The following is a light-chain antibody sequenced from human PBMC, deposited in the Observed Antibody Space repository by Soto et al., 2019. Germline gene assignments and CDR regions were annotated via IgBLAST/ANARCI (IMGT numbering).Light chain of an antibody. CDR1: QSISSW. Sequence: DIQMTQSPSTLSASVGDRVTITCRASQSISSWLAWYQQKPGKAPKLLIYKASSLESGVPSRFGGSGSGTEFTLTISSLQSEDFATYYCQQYNSYSPWTFGQGTKVEIK. CDR2: KAS. V-gene: IGKV1-5*03. CDR3: QQYNSYSPWT. J-gene: IGKJ1*01.